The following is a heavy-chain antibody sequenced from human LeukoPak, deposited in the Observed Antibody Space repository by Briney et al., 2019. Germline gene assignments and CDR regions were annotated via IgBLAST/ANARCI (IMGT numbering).Heavy chain of an antibody. CDR2: INTHGSST. D-gene: IGHD6-13*01. CDR1: GFAFSNYW. Sequence: GGSLRLSCAASGFAFSNYWLHWVRQAPGKGLVWVARINTHGSSTNYADSVKGRFTISRDNAKNTLYLQRTSLSAEDTAVYYALAGYYYYYMDVWGKGTTVTVSS. CDR3: LAGYYYYYMDV. V-gene: IGHV3-74*01. J-gene: IGHJ6*03.